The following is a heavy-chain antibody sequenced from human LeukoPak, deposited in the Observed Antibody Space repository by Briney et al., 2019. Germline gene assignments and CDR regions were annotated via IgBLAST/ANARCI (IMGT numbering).Heavy chain of an antibody. CDR2: ISNSGSTI. CDR1: GFTFSDHY. CDR3: AKGYGWEASYYYYYMDV. Sequence: GGSLRLSCAASGFTFSDHYMSWIRQAPGKGLEWVSYISNSGSTIYYADSVKGRFTISRDNAKNSLYLQMNSLRAEDTAVYYCAKGYGWEASYYYYYMDVWGKGTTVTISS. J-gene: IGHJ6*03. V-gene: IGHV3-11*04. D-gene: IGHD1-26*01.